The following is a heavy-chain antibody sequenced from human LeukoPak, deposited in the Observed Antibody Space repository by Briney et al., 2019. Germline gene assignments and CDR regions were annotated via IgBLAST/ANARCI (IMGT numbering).Heavy chain of an antibody. V-gene: IGHV3-23*01. CDR2: IGGSGAYT. Sequence: PGGSLRLSCAASGFSFSNYAMNWVRQTPGRGLEWVAAIGGSGAYTNHADSVQGRLTISRDNSKNTLYLQMNNLRVEDTALYYYARDRGGENCGGDCYSAFDPWGQGTLVTVSS. J-gene: IGHJ5*02. D-gene: IGHD2-21*02. CDR1: GFSFSNYA. CDR3: ARDRGGENCGGDCYSAFDP.